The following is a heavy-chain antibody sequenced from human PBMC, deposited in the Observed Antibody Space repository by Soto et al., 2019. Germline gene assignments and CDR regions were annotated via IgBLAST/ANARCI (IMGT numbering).Heavy chain of an antibody. J-gene: IGHJ4*02. D-gene: IGHD1-26*01. Sequence: EVQLVESGGGLVQPGRSLRLSCAASGFTFDDYAMHWVRQAPGKGLEWVSGISWNSGSIGYADSVKGRFTISRDNAKNSLYLHMNSLRAEDTALYYCARATSLLGYFDYWGQGTLVTVSS. V-gene: IGHV3-9*01. CDR2: ISWNSGSI. CDR1: GFTFDDYA. CDR3: ARATSLLGYFDY.